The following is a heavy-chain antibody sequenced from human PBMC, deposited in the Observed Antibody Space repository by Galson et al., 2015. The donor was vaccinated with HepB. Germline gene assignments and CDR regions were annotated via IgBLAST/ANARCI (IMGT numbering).Heavy chain of an antibody. CDR1: GGSFSGYY. J-gene: IGHJ6*02. V-gene: IGHV4-34*01. D-gene: IGHD6-19*01. CDR3: ARLSIAVAGTDYYYGMDV. Sequence: LSLTCAVYGGSFSGYYWSWVRPPPGKGRGGIGGINHNGGTNYNPSLKSRVTISVDTSKNQFSLKPSSVTAADTAVYYCARLSIAVAGTDYYYGMDVWGQGTTVTVSS. CDR2: INHNGGT.